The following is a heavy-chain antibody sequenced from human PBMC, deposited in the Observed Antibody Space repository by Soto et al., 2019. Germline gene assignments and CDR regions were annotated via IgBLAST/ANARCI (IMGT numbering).Heavy chain of an antibody. CDR3: ARDQSSGWTGESDY. D-gene: IGHD6-19*01. J-gene: IGHJ4*02. CDR2: ISYDGSNR. Sequence: QVQLVESGGGVVQPGRSLRRSCAAPGFIFSTYAMHWVRHAPGKGLEWVAVISYDGSNRYYADSVKGRFTISRDNSKNTLYLQMDSLRAEATALYYCARDQSSGWTGESDYWGQGTLVTVSS. V-gene: IGHV3-30-3*01. CDR1: GFIFSTYA.